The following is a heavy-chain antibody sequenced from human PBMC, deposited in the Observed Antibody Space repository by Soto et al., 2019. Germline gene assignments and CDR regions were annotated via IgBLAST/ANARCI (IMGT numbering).Heavy chain of an antibody. J-gene: IGHJ5*02. CDR1: GYTFTSYD. D-gene: IGHD3-10*01. Sequence: QVQLVQSGAEVKKPGASVILSCKASGYTFTSYDINWVRQATGQGLEWMGWMNPNSGNTGYAQKVQGRVTMTRNTSIRTAYMELSILKSEDTALYYCARGNYYGSWSYYWFAPWGQGTLVTVSS. V-gene: IGHV1-8*01. CDR2: MNPNSGNT. CDR3: ARGNYYGSWSYYWFAP.